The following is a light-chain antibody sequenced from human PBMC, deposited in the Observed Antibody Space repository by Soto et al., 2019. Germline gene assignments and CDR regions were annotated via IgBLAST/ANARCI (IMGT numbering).Light chain of an antibody. CDR1: QSVSNN. Sequence: ILMTQSPATLSVSPGERATLSCRASQSVSNNLAWYQQKPGQAPRLLIYDASTRATGIPARFSGSGSGTEFTLTISGLQSEDFAVYYCQQYNNWPTWTFGQGTKGEIK. V-gene: IGKV3-15*01. J-gene: IGKJ1*01. CDR2: DAS. CDR3: QQYNNWPTWT.